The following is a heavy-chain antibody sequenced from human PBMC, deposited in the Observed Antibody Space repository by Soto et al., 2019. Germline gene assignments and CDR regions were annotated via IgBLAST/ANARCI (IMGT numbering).Heavy chain of an antibody. CDR3: AHRRIVVSQWNYGDFDY. V-gene: IGHV2-5*02. J-gene: IGHJ4*02. CDR2: IYWDDDK. D-gene: IGHD2-15*01. CDR1: GFSLSTSGVG. Sequence: QITLKESGPTLVKPTQTLTLTCTFSGFSLSTSGVGVGWIRQPPGKALEGLVIIYWDDDKRYSPSLRSSLTITKDTSKYQVVLIMTNVDPEDTATYFCAHRRIVVSQWNYGDFDYWGQGILSPSPQ.